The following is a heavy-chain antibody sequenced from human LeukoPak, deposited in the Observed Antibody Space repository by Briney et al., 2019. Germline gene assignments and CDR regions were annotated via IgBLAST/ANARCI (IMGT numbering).Heavy chain of an antibody. J-gene: IGHJ5*02. Sequence: GESLQISCQGSGYSFPNYWIGWVRPMPGKGLEWMGIIYPGDSHTRYSPSFQDQVTISVDKSISTAYLQWSSLKASDTAMYYCARGPYAYTSSATLGSYNWFDPWGQGSLVTVSS. D-gene: IGHD2-2*02. CDR3: ARGPYAYTSSATLGSYNWFDP. V-gene: IGHV5-51*01. CDR1: GYSFPNYW. CDR2: IYPGDSHT.